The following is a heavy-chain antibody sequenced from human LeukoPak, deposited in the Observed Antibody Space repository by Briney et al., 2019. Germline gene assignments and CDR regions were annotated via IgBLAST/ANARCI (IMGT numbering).Heavy chain of an antibody. CDR3: AKENSNWNPYYFDY. D-gene: IGHD1-20*01. CDR1: GFPFSNAW. J-gene: IGHJ4*02. Sequence: GGSLRLSCAVSGFPFSNAWMSWVRQAPGKGLEWLGRIKSKTDGGTIDYAAPVKGRFTISRDDSKNTLYLQMNSLRAEDTAVYYCAKENSNWNPYYFDYWGQGTLVTVSS. V-gene: IGHV3-15*01. CDR2: IKSKTDGGTI.